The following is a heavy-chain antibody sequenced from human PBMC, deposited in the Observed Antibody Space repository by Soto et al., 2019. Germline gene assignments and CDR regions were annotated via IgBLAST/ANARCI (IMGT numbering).Heavy chain of an antibody. V-gene: IGHV4-61*03. CDR2: IYYSGST. Sequence: PSETLSLTCTVSGGSVSSGSHYWSWIRQPPGKGLEWIGNIYYSGSTKYNPSLKSRVTISVDRSRNHFSLNLRSVTTADTALYYCARDKSYNFCSGYVGFDPWGQGTLVTVSS. J-gene: IGHJ5*02. CDR3: ARDKSYNFCSGYVGFDP. CDR1: GGSVSSGSHY. D-gene: IGHD3-3*01.